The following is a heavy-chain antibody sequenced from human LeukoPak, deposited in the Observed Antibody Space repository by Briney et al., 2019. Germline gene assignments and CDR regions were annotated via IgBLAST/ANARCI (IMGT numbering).Heavy chain of an antibody. CDR2: INWNGGST. CDR1: GFSFDDYG. Sequence: GGSLRLSCAASGFSFDDYGMSWVRQAPGKGLEWVSGINWNGGSTGYADSVKGRFTISRDNSKNTLYLQMNSLRAEDTAAYYCAKDPRRYSRTGGYFDYWGQGTLVTVSS. CDR3: AKDPRRYSRTGGYFDY. V-gene: IGHV3-20*04. D-gene: IGHD6-13*01. J-gene: IGHJ4*02.